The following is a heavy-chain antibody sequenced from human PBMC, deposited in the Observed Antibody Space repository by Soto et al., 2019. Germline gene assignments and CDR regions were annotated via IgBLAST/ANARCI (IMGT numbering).Heavy chain of an antibody. CDR2: INTDGGTT. CDR1: GFTFSTYW. CDR3: VRGGKGFDY. J-gene: IGHJ4*02. Sequence: EVQLVESGGGLVQPGGSLRLSCAASGFTFSTYWMHWVRQAPGKGLLWVSHINTDGGTTNYADSVKGRFTISRDNAKNTLYLQRNSLRAEDTAVYYCVRGGKGFDYWGQGTLVTVSS. V-gene: IGHV3-74*01. D-gene: IGHD2-15*01.